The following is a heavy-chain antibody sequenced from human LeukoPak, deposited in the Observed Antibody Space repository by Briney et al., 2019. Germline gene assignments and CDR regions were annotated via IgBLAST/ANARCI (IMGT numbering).Heavy chain of an antibody. V-gene: IGHV3-30*18. D-gene: IGHD6-13*01. Sequence: GRSLRLSCAASGFTFSSYGMHWVRQAPGKGLEWVAVISYDGSNKYYADFVKGRFTISRDNSKNTLYLQMNSLRAEDTAVYYCAKGIAAVGYYYYGMDVWGQGTTVTVSS. J-gene: IGHJ6*02. CDR1: GFTFSSYG. CDR2: ISYDGSNK. CDR3: AKGIAAVGYYYYGMDV.